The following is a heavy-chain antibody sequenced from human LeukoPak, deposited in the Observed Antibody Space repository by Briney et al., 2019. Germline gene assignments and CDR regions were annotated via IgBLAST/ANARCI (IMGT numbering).Heavy chain of an antibody. D-gene: IGHD3-22*01. J-gene: IGHJ6*03. CDR1: GGSFSGYY. CDR2: INHSGST. V-gene: IGHV4-34*01. Sequence: PSETLSLTCAVYGGSFSGYYWSWIRQPPGKGLEWIGEINHSGSTNYNPSLKSRVTISVDTSKNQFSLKLSSVTAADTAVYYCARGPNYYDSSGYSSYYYYMDVWGKGTTVTVSS. CDR3: ARGPNYYDSSGYSSYYYYMDV.